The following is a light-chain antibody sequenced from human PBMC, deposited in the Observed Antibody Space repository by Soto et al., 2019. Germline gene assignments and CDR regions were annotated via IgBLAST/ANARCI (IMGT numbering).Light chain of an antibody. J-gene: IGKJ5*01. CDR2: LGS. Sequence: IVMTQSPLSLAVTPGEPASMSCRSSQSLLYSNGNNYVDWYIQRPGQSQQLLVYLGSIRGSGVPDRFSGSGSGTDFTLKISRVEAEDVGVYYCLQALQTPATFGQGTRLEIK. CDR3: LQALQTPAT. V-gene: IGKV2-28*01. CDR1: QSLLYSNGNNY.